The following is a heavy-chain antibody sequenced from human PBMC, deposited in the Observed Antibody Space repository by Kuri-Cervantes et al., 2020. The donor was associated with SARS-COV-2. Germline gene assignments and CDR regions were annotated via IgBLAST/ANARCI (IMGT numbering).Heavy chain of an antibody. D-gene: IGHD6-13*01. V-gene: IGHV1-18*01. J-gene: IGHJ5*02. CDR1: GYTFNTYG. Sequence: ASVKVSCKASGYTFNTYGISWVRQAPGRGLEWMGSINTYNGNTNYAQIIQGRVTMTRDTSTSTVYMELSSLRSEDTAVYYCARRIAAAGTYWFDPWGQGTLVTVSS. CDR2: INTYNGNT. CDR3: ARRIAAAGTYWFDP.